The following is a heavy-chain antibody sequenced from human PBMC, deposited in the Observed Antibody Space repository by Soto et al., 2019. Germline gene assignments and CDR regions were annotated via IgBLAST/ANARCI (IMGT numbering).Heavy chain of an antibody. V-gene: IGHV1-69*01. CDR1: GGTFSSYA. D-gene: IGHD6-13*01. Sequence: QVQLVQSGAEVKKPGSSVKVSCKASGGTFSSYAISWVRQAPGQGLEWMGGIIPIFGTANYAQKFQGRVTITADESTSTDYMELSSLRSEDTAVYYCARARGYSSSWYESYYYDGMDVWGQGTTVTVSS. J-gene: IGHJ6*02. CDR3: ARARGYSSSWYESYYYDGMDV. CDR2: IIPIFGTA.